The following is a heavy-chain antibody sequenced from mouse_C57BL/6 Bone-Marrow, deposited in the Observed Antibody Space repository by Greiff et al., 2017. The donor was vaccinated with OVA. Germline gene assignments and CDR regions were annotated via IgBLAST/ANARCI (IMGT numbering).Heavy chain of an antibody. CDR3: ARVVNYGSFYYYAMDY. V-gene: IGHV1-12*01. CDR2: IYPGNGDT. J-gene: IGHJ4*01. D-gene: IGHD1-1*01. Sequence: LQQSGAELVRPGASVKMSCKASGYTFTSYNMHWVKQTPRQGLEWIGAIYPGNGDTSYNQKFKGKVTLTVDKSSSTAYMQLSSLTSEDSAVYFCARVVNYGSFYYYAMDYWGQGTSVTVSS. CDR1: GYTFTSYN.